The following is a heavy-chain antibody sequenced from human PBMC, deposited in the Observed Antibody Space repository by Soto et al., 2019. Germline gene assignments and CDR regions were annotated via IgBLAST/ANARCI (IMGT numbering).Heavy chain of an antibody. D-gene: IGHD5-12*01. J-gene: IGHJ3*01. V-gene: IGHV3-74*01. CDR2: ISHDGRDT. CDR1: GFTFSTFV. CDR3: VRDRDGYNF. Sequence: EVQLVESGGGLVQPGGSLRLSCAASGFTFSTFVMHWVRQAPGKRLVWVSRISHDGRDTRYADSVKGRFTISRDNARNMLDLQMSSLRAEDTAVYFCVRDRDGYNFWGQGTMVTVSS.